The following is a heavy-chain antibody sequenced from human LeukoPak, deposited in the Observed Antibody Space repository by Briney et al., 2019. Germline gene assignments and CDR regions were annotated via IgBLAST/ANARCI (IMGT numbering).Heavy chain of an antibody. V-gene: IGHV3-23*01. Sequence: GGSLRLSCVASGFPFSSYWMTWVRQAPGKGLEWVSTIGNTGENTHYADSVKGRFTISRDNSKNMLFLQMNSLRVDDTAIYYCAKDCCDYAPLDHWGQGTQVTVSS. CDR2: IGNTGENT. CDR3: AKDCCDYAPLDH. J-gene: IGHJ4*02. CDR1: GFPFSSYW. D-gene: IGHD4/OR15-4a*01.